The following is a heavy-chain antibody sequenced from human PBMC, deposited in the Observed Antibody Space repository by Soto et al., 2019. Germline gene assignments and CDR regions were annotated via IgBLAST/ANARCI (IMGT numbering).Heavy chain of an antibody. CDR2: IKQDGSEK. CDR3: ARAHRNWASVNSY. CDR1: GFTFSSYW. Sequence: GGSLRLSCAASGFTFSSYWMSWVRQAPGKGLEWVANIKQDGSEKYYVDSVKGRFTISRDNAKNSLYLQMNSLRAEDTAVYYCARAHRNWASVNSYWGQGTLVTVSS. J-gene: IGHJ4*02. D-gene: IGHD7-27*01. V-gene: IGHV3-7*01.